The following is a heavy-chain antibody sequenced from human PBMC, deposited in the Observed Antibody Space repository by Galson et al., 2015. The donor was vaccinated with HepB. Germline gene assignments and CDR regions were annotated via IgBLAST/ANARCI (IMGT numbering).Heavy chain of an antibody. CDR3: AKEESYYGSGKAGFDP. Sequence: SLRLSCAASGFTFSSYGMHWVRQAPGKGLEWVSAISGCGGSTYYADSVKGRFTISRDNSKNTLYLQMNSLRAEDTAVYYCAKEESYYGSGKAGFDPWGQGTLVTVSS. D-gene: IGHD3-10*01. CDR1: GFTFSSYG. J-gene: IGHJ5*02. CDR2: ISGCGGST. V-gene: IGHV3-23*01.